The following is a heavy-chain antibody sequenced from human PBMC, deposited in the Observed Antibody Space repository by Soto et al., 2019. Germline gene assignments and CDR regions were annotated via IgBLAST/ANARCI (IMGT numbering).Heavy chain of an antibody. D-gene: IGHD2-15*01. CDR2: ISGSGGGST. V-gene: IGHV3-23*01. J-gene: IGHJ4*02. Sequence: EVQLLESGGGLVQPGGPLRLSCAASGFAFSSYAMTWVRQAPGKGLEWVSGISGSGGGSTYYADAVKGRFTISRDNSKNTLYLQMNSLRAEDTAVYYCAKRYCSGGSCYAIDYWGQGALVTVSS. CDR3: AKRYCSGGSCYAIDY. CDR1: GFAFSSYA.